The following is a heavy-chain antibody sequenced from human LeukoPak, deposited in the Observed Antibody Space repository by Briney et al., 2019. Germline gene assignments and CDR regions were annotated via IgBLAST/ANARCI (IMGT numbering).Heavy chain of an antibody. V-gene: IGHV4-59*01. CDR1: GGSISSYY. D-gene: IGHD1-26*01. Sequence: PSETLSLTCTVSGGSISSYYWSWIRQPPGKGLEWIGYIYYSGNTKYNPSLESRVTMSVDTSKNQFSLKLSSVTAADTAAYYCAGGVVGGVFEDWGQGTPVTVSS. CDR3: AGGVVGGVFED. CDR2: IYYSGNT. J-gene: IGHJ4*02.